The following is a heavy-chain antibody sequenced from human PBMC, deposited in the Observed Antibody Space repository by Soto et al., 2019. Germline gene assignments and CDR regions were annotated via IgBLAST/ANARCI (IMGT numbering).Heavy chain of an antibody. D-gene: IGHD3-3*01. Sequence: QLHLVQSGAVVKKPGASVTVSCSASGYPVTAYYMHWVRQAPGRGLEWMGGINPATGAAKYTQTFQGRVTMTRDTSTSKVFMELSGPTSEDTAVFYWARGGGVGVAGSAAFDMWGQGTLVTVSS. J-gene: IGHJ3*02. V-gene: IGHV1-2*02. CDR1: GYPVTAYY. CDR2: INPATGAA. CDR3: ARGGGVGVAGSAAFDM.